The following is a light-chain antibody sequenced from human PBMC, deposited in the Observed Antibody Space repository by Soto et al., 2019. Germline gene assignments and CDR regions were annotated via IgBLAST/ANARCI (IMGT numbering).Light chain of an antibody. J-gene: IGKJ4*01. CDR1: QSISSY. Sequence: DIPMTQSPSSLSASVGDRVTITCRASQSISSYLNWYQQKPGKAPKLLIYAASSLQSGVPSRCSGSGSGTDFTRTISSLQPEGVATYYCQQSYSTPPTFGGGTKVEIK. V-gene: IGKV1-39*01. CDR2: AAS. CDR3: QQSYSTPPT.